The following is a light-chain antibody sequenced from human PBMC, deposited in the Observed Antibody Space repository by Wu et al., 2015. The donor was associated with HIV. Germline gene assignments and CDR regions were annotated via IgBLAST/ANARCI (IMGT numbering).Light chain of an antibody. CDR2: DTS. CDR1: QSITTY. V-gene: IGKV1-39*01. Sequence: DIQMTQSPSSLSASVGDRVTITCRASQSITTYLNWYQQKPGKAPKLLIYDTSTLQSGVPSRFSGSGSGTDFTLTISSLQPEDFVAYYCQQSYNSPWTFGQGTKV. CDR3: QQSYNSPWT. J-gene: IGKJ1*01.